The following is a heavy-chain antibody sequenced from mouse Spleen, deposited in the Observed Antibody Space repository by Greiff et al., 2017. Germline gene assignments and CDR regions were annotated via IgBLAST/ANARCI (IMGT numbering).Heavy chain of an antibody. V-gene: IGHV1-54*01. J-gene: IGHJ4*01. Sequence: VQLQQSGAELVRPGTSVKVSCKASGYAFTNYLIEWVKQRPGQGLEWIGVINPGSGGTNYNEKFKGKATLTADKSSSTAYMQLSSLTSDDSAVYFCARETGTGAMDYWGQGTSVTVSS. CDR1: GYAFTNYL. D-gene: IGHD4-1*01. CDR2: INPGSGGT. CDR3: ARETGTGAMDY.